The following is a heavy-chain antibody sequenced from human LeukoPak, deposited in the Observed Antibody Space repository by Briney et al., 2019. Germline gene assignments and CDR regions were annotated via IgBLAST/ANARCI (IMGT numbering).Heavy chain of an antibody. CDR1: GFTVSSSF. Sequence: PGGSLRLSCAASGFTVSSSFMSWVRQAPGRGLEWVSVIYSGGSTYYADSVKGRFTISRDNSKNTVSLQMNSLRAEDTAVYYCARGADRWNYFGYWGQGTLVTVSS. D-gene: IGHD4-23*01. J-gene: IGHJ4*02. V-gene: IGHV3-53*01. CDR2: IYSGGST. CDR3: ARGADRWNYFGY.